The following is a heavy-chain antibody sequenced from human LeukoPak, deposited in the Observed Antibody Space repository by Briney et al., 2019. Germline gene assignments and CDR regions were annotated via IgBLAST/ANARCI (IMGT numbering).Heavy chain of an antibody. Sequence: SETLSLTCTVSGGSFSTHYYSWIRQPAGRGLEWIGLIYTSGNTNYNPSLKSRLTMSIDTSKNQFSLRLNSVTVADTAVYYCAKGRGYCSGGSCYSGFDYWGQGTLVTVSS. CDR3: AKGRGYCSGGSCYSGFDY. D-gene: IGHD2-15*01. V-gene: IGHV4-4*07. J-gene: IGHJ4*02. CDR1: GGSFSTHY. CDR2: IYTSGNT.